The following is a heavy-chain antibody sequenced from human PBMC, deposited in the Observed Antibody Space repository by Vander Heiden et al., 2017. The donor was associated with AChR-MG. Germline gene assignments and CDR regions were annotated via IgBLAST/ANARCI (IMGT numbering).Heavy chain of an antibody. V-gene: IGHV3-7*01. Sequence: EVQLVESGGGLAQPGGSLRLSCAAPRFPFNNYWMTWVRQAPGKGLEWVANINQDGSEKYYVDSVKGRFTISRDNTKNSLNLQMNSLRAEDTAVYYCARRLYYYDSSNAPWGWFDPWGQGTLVTVSS. CDR3: ARRLYYYDSSNAPWGWFDP. CDR1: RFPFNNYW. D-gene: IGHD3-22*01. CDR2: INQDGSEK. J-gene: IGHJ5*02.